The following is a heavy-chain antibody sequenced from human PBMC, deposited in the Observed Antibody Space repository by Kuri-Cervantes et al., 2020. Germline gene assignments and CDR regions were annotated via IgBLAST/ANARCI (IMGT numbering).Heavy chain of an antibody. CDR1: GFTFSGSA. D-gene: IGHD3-3*01. Sequence: GGSLRLSCAASGFTFSGSAMHWVRQASGKGLEWVGRIRSKANSYATAYAASVKGRFTISRDDSKNTAYLQMNSLKTEDTAVYYCTSEDYDFWSGYGHWFDPWGQGTLVTVSS. CDR2: IRSKANSYAT. CDR3: TSEDYDFWSGYGHWFDP. V-gene: IGHV3-73*01. J-gene: IGHJ5*02.